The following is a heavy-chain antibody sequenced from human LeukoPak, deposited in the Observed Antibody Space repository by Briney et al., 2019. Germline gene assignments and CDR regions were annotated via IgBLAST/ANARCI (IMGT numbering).Heavy chain of an antibody. V-gene: IGHV4-38-2*02. Sequence: SETLSLTCTVSGYSISSGYYWGWIRQPPGKGLEWIGSIYQSGSTYYNPSLKSRVTISVDTSKNQFSLKLSPVTAADTAVYYCARAGQRIGYCSGGSCYATHSYYYYMDVWGKGTTVTVSS. D-gene: IGHD2-15*01. J-gene: IGHJ6*03. CDR3: ARAGQRIGYCSGGSCYATHSYYYYMDV. CDR2: IYQSGST. CDR1: GYSISSGYY.